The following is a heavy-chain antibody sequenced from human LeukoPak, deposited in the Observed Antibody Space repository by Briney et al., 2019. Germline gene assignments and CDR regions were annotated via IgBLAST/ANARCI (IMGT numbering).Heavy chain of an antibody. CDR2: ISWNSGSI. CDR3: AKDLRAGGGFSY. J-gene: IGHJ4*02. V-gene: IGHV3-9*01. CDR1: GFTFDDYA. Sequence: GRSLGLSCAASGFTFDDYAMHWVRQAPGKGLEWVSGISWNSGSIGHADSVKGRFTISRDNAKNSLYLQMNSLRAEDTALYYCAKDLRAGGGFSYWGQGTLVTVSS. D-gene: IGHD1-14*01.